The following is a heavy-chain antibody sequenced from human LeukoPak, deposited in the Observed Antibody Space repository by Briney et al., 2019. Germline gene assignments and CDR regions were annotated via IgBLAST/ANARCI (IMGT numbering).Heavy chain of an antibody. CDR3: ARLGQMNLARGVFWYFDV. V-gene: IGHV4-59*08. Sequence: PSETLSRTCTVSGGSVSSDSWNWIRQSPGKGLQWIGYIYKTGNSNHNPSLKNRVTISFDKSKSQLSLELSSVTAADTAIYYCARLGQMNLARGVFWYFDVWGRGTLVTVSS. CDR2: IYKTGNS. J-gene: IGHJ2*01. D-gene: IGHD3-10*01. CDR1: GGSVSSDS.